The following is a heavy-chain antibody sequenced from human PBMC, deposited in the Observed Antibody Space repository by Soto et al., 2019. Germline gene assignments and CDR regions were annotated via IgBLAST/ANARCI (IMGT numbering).Heavy chain of an antibody. CDR2: ISSSSSYT. CDR1: GFIFSDYY. J-gene: IGHJ6*02. D-gene: IGHD3-22*01. Sequence: QVQLVESGGGLVKPGGSLRLSCAASGFIFSDYYTSWIRQTPGKGLEWVSYISSSSSYTNYGDSVKGRITISRDNAKNSLYLQMNSLGAEDVAVYYCARDRGRPDLRDTRYYDSSDLDFGVDVWGQGTTVTVSS. V-gene: IGHV3-11*05. CDR3: ARDRGRPDLRDTRYYDSSDLDFGVDV.